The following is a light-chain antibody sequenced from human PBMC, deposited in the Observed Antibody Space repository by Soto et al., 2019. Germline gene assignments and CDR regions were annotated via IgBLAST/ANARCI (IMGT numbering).Light chain of an antibody. CDR3: QQYNNWPLT. V-gene: IGKV3-15*01. Sequence: EVVLTQSPGTLSLSPGERATVSCRASQSVSSNLAWYQQKPGQAPRLLIYGASTRATGMPARFSGSGSGTEFTLTISSLQSEDFAVYYCQQYNNWPLTFGGGTKVDIK. CDR2: GAS. CDR1: QSVSSN. J-gene: IGKJ4*01.